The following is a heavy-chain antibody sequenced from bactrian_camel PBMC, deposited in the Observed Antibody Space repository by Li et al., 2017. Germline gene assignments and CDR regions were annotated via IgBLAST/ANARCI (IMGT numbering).Heavy chain of an antibody. D-gene: IGHD5*01. V-gene: IGHV3-2*01. Sequence: HVQLVESGGASVQPGGSLRLSCVASGDTFSRPCMGWFRQAPGKEREVVAIIYTSDGDTDYAMSVKGRFTISQDNAKHTVYLQMNSLKPEDTAMYYCAARFQGGFGYGGLCTDVPADFPYWARGPRSPSP. CDR2: IYTSDGDT. J-gene: IGHJ4*01. CDR1: GDTFSRPC.